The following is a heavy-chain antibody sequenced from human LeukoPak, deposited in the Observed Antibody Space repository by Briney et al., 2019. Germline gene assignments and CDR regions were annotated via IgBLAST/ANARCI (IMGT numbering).Heavy chain of an antibody. CDR2: IYYSGST. CDR1: GGSISSYY. J-gene: IGHJ3*02. D-gene: IGHD5-24*01. CDR3: ARVVSRDGYNLGIWAFDI. Sequence: PSETLSLTCTVSGGSISSYYWSWIRQPPGTGREWIGYIYYSGSTNYNPSLKSRVTISVDTPKNQFSLKLSSVTAADTAVYYCARVVSRDGYNLGIWAFDIWGQGTMVTVSS. V-gene: IGHV4-59*01.